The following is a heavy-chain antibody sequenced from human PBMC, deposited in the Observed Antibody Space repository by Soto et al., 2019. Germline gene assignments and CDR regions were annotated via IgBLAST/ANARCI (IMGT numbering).Heavy chain of an antibody. CDR3: ATPPGYCSGGSCYSLSY. CDR1: GYTLTELS. D-gene: IGHD2-15*01. V-gene: IGHV1-24*01. Sequence: ASVKVSCKVSGYTLTELSMHWVRQAPGKGLEWMGGFDPEDGETIYAQKFQGRVTMTEDTSTDTAYMELSSLRSEDTAVYYCATPPGYCSGGSCYSLSYWGQGTLVTVSS. J-gene: IGHJ4*02. CDR2: FDPEDGET.